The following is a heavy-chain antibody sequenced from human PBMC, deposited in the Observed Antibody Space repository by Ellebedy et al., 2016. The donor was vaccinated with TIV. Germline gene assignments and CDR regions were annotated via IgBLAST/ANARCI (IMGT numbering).Heavy chain of an antibody. Sequence: PGGSLRLSCAASGFTFSSFNMNWVRQAPGKGLQWISYISASTNTMYYADSVKGRFTISRDNAKNSLFLQMSSLRAEDTAVYYCARVRGNDAFDVWGQGTVVSVSS. V-gene: IGHV3-48*04. CDR3: ARVRGNDAFDV. CDR1: GFTFSSFN. D-gene: IGHD1-26*01. J-gene: IGHJ3*01. CDR2: ISASTNTM.